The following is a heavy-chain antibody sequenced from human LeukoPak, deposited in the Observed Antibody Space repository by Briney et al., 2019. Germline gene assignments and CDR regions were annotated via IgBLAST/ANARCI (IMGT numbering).Heavy chain of an antibody. CDR1: GFTFSTYS. V-gene: IGHV3-21*01. D-gene: IGHD1-26*01. Sequence: GGSLRLSCAASGFTFSTYSMNWVRQAPGKGLEWVSSISGSSSYIYYADSVKGRFTISRDNAKNSLHLQMSSLRAEDTAVYYCARDSANVVGAKSIFDYWGQGALVTVSS. J-gene: IGHJ4*02. CDR3: ARDSANVVGAKSIFDY. CDR2: ISGSSSYI.